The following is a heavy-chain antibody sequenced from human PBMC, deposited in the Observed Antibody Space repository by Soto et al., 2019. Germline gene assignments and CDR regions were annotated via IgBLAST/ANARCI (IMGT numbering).Heavy chain of an antibody. CDR3: ARYIVGGSGSRNPYYGMDV. CDR1: GFSLTNAKMG. Sequence: SGPTLVNPTETLTLTCTVSGFSLTNAKMGVSWIRQPPGKALEWLAHIFSNDEKSHSTSLKSRFTISKDTSKSQVVLTMTNMDPVDTATYYCARYIVGGSGSRNPYYGMDVWGQGTTVTVSS. V-gene: IGHV2-26*01. J-gene: IGHJ6*02. D-gene: IGHD1-26*01. CDR2: IFSNDEK.